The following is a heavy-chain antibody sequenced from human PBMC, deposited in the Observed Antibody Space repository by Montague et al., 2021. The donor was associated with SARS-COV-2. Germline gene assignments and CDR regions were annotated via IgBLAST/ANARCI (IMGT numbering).Heavy chain of an antibody. CDR1: GGSFSGYY. D-gene: IGHD3-3*01. V-gene: IGHV4-34*01. CDR2: IYYSGST. Sequence: SETLSPTCAVYGGSFSGYYWSWIRQPPGKGLEWIGSIYYSGSTYYNPSLKSRVTMSVDTSKNQFSLKLSSVTAADTAVYYCASQTLGITIFGVVNGRWFDPWGQGTLVTVSS. J-gene: IGHJ5*02. CDR3: ASQTLGITIFGVVNGRWFDP.